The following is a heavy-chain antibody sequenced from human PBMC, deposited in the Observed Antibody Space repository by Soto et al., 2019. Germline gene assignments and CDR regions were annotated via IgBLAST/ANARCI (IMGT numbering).Heavy chain of an antibody. CDR3: ARDREASTGYDWALDY. D-gene: IGHD5-12*01. Sequence: GGSQRLSCAASGFTFSSYAMSWVRQAPGKELEWVSAISGSSGSTYYADSVKGRFTISRDNAKKSLYLQMNSLRAEDTAVYYSARDREASTGYDWALDYWGQGALVTVSS. CDR2: ISGSSGST. J-gene: IGHJ4*02. V-gene: IGHV3-23*01. CDR1: GFTFSSYA.